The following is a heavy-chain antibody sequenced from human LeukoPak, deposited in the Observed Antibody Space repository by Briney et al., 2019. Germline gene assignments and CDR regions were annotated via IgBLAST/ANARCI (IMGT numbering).Heavy chain of an antibody. CDR1: GGTFSSYA. V-gene: IGHV1-69*05. J-gene: IGHJ4*02. CDR3: ARDRVELRFLEWLLFEFDY. Sequence: ASVKVSCKASGGTFSSYAISWVRQAPGQGLEWMGGIIPIFGTANYAQKFQGRVTITRGTSASTAYMELSSLRSEDTAVYYCARDRVELRFLEWLLFEFDYWGQGTLVTVSS. D-gene: IGHD3-3*01. CDR2: IIPIFGTA.